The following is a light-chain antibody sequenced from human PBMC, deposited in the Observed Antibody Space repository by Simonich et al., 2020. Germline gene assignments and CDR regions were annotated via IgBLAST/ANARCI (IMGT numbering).Light chain of an antibody. CDR3: SSYTSSSTWV. CDR1: SSNIGAGYD. Sequence: QSVLTQPPSVSGAPGQRVTISCTGSSSNIGAGYDVHWYQQLPGTAPKLLLYGNSNRPSGVPDRFSGSKSGTSASLAITGLQAEDEADYYCSSYTSSSTWVFGGGTKLTVL. CDR2: GNS. J-gene: IGLJ3*02. V-gene: IGLV1-40*01.